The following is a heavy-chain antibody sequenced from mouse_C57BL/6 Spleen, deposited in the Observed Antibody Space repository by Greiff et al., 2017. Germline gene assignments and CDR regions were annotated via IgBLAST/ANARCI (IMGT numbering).Heavy chain of an antibody. J-gene: IGHJ2*01. Sequence: EVMLVESEGGFVQPGSSMKLSCTASGFTFSDYYMAWVRQVPEQGLEWVANINYDGSSTYYLDSLKSRFIISRDTANTILYLQMRSLKSAATSTDDCARGGRAWADFDYWGQGTTLTVSS. CDR2: INYDGSST. CDR1: GFTFSDYY. CDR3: ARGGRAWADFDY. V-gene: IGHV5-16*01. D-gene: IGHD4-1*01.